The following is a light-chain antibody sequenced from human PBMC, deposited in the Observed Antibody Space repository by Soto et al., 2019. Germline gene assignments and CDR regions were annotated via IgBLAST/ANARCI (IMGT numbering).Light chain of an antibody. CDR1: ALPKQY. CDR2: KDS. Sequence: SYELTQPPSVSVSPVQTASITCSGDALPKQYAYWYQQKPGQAPVLAIYKDSERPSGIPERISGASSGTTVTLTISGVQAEDEAAYYCQSADSSGTVVFGGGTKLTVL. CDR3: QSADSSGTVV. V-gene: IGLV3-25*02. J-gene: IGLJ2*01.